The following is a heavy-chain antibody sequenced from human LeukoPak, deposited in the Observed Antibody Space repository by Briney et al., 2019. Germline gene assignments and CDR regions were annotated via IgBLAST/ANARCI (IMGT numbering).Heavy chain of an antibody. CDR1: GDSISSYY. J-gene: IGHJ6*03. D-gene: IGHD5-18*01. CDR3: ARGPSISGYSYGYFYYYYYMDV. V-gene: IGHV4-59*12. CDR2: VSYSGRT. Sequence: SETLSLTCTVSGDSISSYYWNWIRQPPGKGLEWIGYVSYSGRTNYNPSLKSRVTISLDTSKNQFSLKLSSVTAADTAVYYCARGPSISGYSYGYFYYYYYMDVWGKGTTVTVSS.